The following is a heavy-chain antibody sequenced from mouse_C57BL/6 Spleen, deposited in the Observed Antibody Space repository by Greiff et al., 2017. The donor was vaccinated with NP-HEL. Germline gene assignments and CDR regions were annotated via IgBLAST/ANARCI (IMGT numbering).Heavy chain of an antibody. CDR2: INPNNGGP. CDR3: ARGGYSNYVPFDY. V-gene: IGHV1-26*01. Sequence: EVQLQQSGPELVKPGASVKISCKASGYTFTDYYMNWVKQSHGKSLEWIGYINPNNGGPSYNQKFKGKATLTVDKSSSTAYMELRSLTSEDSAVYYCARGGYSNYVPFDYWGQGTTLTVSS. J-gene: IGHJ2*01. D-gene: IGHD2-5*01. CDR1: GYTFTDYY.